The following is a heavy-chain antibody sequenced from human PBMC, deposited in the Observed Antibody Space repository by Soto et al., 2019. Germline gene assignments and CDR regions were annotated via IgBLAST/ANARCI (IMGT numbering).Heavy chain of an antibody. CDR2: IYPGDFDT. Sequence: PGESPKISCKGFGYSFTSFCIDWGRQMSGKGLGLVGIIYPGDFDTIYSPSFQGQVTISADNSISTAYLQWSSLKDSENAMYYCAIEYYDFWSGYYNDQQDNYYCYYGMDVWGQGTTVTVSS. D-gene: IGHD3-3*01. CDR1: GYSFTSFC. CDR3: AIEYYDFWSGYYNDQQDNYYCYYGMDV. V-gene: IGHV5-51*01. J-gene: IGHJ6*02.